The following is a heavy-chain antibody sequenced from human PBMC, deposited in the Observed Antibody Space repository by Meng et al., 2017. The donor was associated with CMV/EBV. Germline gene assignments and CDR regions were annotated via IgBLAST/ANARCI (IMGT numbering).Heavy chain of an antibody. CDR3: ARGRGRITIFGVVIIIGDYYYGTDV. V-gene: IGHV1-8*01. Sequence: ASVKVSCKASGYTFTSYDINWVRQATGQGLEWMGWMNPNSGNTGYAQKFQGRVTMTRNTSISTAYMELSSLRSEDTAVYYCARGRGRITIFGVVIIIGDYYYGTDVWGQGTTVTVSS. CDR1: GYTFTSYD. J-gene: IGHJ6*02. CDR2: MNPNSGNT. D-gene: IGHD3-3*01.